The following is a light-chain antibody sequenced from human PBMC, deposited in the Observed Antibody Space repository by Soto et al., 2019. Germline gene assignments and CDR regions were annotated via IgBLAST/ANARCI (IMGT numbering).Light chain of an antibody. V-gene: IGLV1-40*01. Sequence: QPVLTQPPSVSGAPGQRVTISCTGSSSNIGAGYDVHWYQQLPGTAPKFLIYGNSNRPSGVPDRISGSKSGTSASLAITGLQAEDEADYYCQSYDSSLSGFVVFGGGTKLTVL. CDR3: QSYDSSLSGFVV. J-gene: IGLJ2*01. CDR2: GNS. CDR1: SSNIGAGYD.